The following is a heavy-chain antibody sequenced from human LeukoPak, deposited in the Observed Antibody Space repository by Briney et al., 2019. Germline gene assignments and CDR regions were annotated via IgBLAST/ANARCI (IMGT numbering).Heavy chain of an antibody. CDR1: GGSISSGGYS. CDR3: ARYGDSSN. CDR2: IYYSGST. Sequence: SETLSLTCTVSGGSISSGGYSWSWIRQHPGKGLEWIGYIYYSGSTYYNPSLKSRVTISVDTSKNQFSLKLSSVTAADTAVYYCARYGDSSNWGQGTLVTVSS. J-gene: IGHJ4*02. D-gene: IGHD4-17*01. V-gene: IGHV4-31*03.